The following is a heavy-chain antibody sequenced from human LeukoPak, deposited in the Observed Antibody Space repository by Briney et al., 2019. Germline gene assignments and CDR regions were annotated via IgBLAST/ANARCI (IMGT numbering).Heavy chain of an antibody. CDR3: AGYDFWSGYYWDY. D-gene: IGHD3-3*01. Sequence: SEXLSXTCTVSGGSISSYYWSWIRQPPGKGLEWIGYIYYSGSTNYNPSLTSRVTISVEKSKNKCSLKLSSVTAADTAVYYCAGYDFWSGYYWDYWGQGTLVTVSS. V-gene: IGHV4-59*01. CDR1: GGSISSYY. J-gene: IGHJ4*02. CDR2: IYYSGST.